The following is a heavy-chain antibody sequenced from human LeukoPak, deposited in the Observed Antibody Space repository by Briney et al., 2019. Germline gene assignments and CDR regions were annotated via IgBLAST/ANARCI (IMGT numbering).Heavy chain of an antibody. CDR1: GYTFTSYY. CDR2: INPIGGST. D-gene: IGHD3-22*01. CDR3: ARVGRGGPVYDSSRYYYYFDY. V-gene: IGHV1-46*01. Sequence: GAAVKVSFKASGYTFTSYYMHSVRQAPGQGLEWMGIINPIGGSTSYALKFQGRVTMSRDMSTSTVYMELSSLRSEDTAVYYCARVGRGGPVYDSSRYYYYFDYWGQGTLVTVSS. J-gene: IGHJ4*02.